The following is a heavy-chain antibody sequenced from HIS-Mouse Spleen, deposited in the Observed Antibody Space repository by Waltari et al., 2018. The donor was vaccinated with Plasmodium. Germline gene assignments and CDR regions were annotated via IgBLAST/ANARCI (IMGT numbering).Heavy chain of an antibody. V-gene: IGHV4-39*07. D-gene: IGHD1-7*01. J-gene: IGHJ4*02. CDR2: IYYSGST. Sequence: QLQLQESGPGLVKPSETLSLTCTVSGGPISSSSYYWGWVRQPPGKGLEWIGSIYYSGSTYYNPSLKSGVTISVDTSKNQFSLKLSSVTAADTAVYYCARDRITGTSYFDYWGQGTLVTVSS. CDR1: GGPISSSSYY. CDR3: ARDRITGTSYFDY.